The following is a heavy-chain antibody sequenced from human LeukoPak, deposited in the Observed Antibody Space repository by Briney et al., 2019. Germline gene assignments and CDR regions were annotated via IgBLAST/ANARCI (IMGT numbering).Heavy chain of an antibody. CDR2: IIPILGIA. Sequence: SVKVSCKASGGTFSSYAISWVRQAPGLGLEWMGRIIPILGIANYAQKFQGRVTITADKSTSTAYMELSSLRSEDTAVYYCARLPSGEAGGYWGQGTLVTVSS. CDR3: ARLPSGEAGGY. D-gene: IGHD4-23*01. CDR1: GGTFSSYA. J-gene: IGHJ4*02. V-gene: IGHV1-69*04.